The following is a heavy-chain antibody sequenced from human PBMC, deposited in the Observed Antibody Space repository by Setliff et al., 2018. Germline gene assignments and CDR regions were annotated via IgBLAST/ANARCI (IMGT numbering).Heavy chain of an antibody. Sequence: QAGGSLRLSCAASGFTFTTYAMHWVRQAPGKGLEWVTVISYEGSTKHYADSVKGRFTISRDNSKNTLYLQMNSLRAEDTATYYCARDGASFFWSSGLRGGDYMDVWGKGATVTVSS. J-gene: IGHJ6*03. CDR2: ISYEGSTK. V-gene: IGHV3-30*01. CDR3: ARDGASFFWSSGLRGGDYMDV. CDR1: GFTFTTYA. D-gene: IGHD3-3*01.